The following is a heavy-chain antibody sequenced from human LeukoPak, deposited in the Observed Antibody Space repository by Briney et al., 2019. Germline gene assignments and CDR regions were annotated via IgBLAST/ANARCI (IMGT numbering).Heavy chain of an antibody. CDR2: INSDGSST. J-gene: IGHJ4*02. CDR3: ARGRYSDRGVVY. V-gene: IGHV3-74*01. Sequence: GGSLRLSCAVSGFTFSSYWMHWVRQAPGKGLVWVSRINSDGSSTSYADSVKGRFTISRDNAKNTLYLRMNSLRAEDTAVYYCARGRYSDRGVVYWGQGTLVTVSS. D-gene: IGHD5-18*01. CDR1: GFTFSSYW.